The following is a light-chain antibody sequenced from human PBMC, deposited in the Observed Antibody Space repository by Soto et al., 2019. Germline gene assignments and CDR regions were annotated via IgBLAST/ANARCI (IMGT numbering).Light chain of an antibody. Sequence: EIVMTQSPATLSVSPGVRATLSCRASQSVTTNLAWYQQKPGQAPRLLIYGASTRATGIPARFSGSGSGTEFTLTISSLQSEDFAVYYCQQYNNWPPGVITFGQGTRLEIK. CDR2: GAS. CDR1: QSVTTN. V-gene: IGKV3-15*01. J-gene: IGKJ5*01. CDR3: QQYNNWPPGVIT.